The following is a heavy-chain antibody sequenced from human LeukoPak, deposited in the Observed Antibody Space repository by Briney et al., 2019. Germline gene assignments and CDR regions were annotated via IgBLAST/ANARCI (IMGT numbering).Heavy chain of an antibody. J-gene: IGHJ5*02. CDR1: GYTLTELS. Sequence: GASVKVSCEVSGYTLTELSMHWVRQAPGKGLEWMGGFDPEDGETIYAQKFQGRVTMTEDTSTDTAYMELSSLRSEDTAVYYCATEGGGSNWFDPWGQGTLVTVSS. CDR2: FDPEDGET. D-gene: IGHD4-23*01. V-gene: IGHV1-24*01. CDR3: ATEGGGSNWFDP.